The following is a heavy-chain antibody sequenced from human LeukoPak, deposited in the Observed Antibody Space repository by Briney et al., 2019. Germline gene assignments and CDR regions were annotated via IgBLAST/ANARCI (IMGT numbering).Heavy chain of an antibody. CDR1: GFTFSTYW. CDR3: AKSRRAYCSGGSCFGLWDY. CDR2: INSDESST. V-gene: IGHV3-74*01. D-gene: IGHD2-15*01. J-gene: IGHJ4*02. Sequence: GGSLRLSCAASGFTFSTYWMHWVRQAPGKGLVWVSRINSDESSTTYADSVKGRFTISRDNAKNTRYLQMNSLRAEDTAVYYCAKSRRAYCSGGSCFGLWDYWGQGTLVTVSS.